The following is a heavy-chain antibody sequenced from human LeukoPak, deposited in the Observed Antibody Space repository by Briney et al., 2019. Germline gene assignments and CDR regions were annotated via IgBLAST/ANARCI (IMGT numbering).Heavy chain of an antibody. Sequence: GGSLRLSCAASGFTFSSYDMNWVRQAPGKGLEWVSSISSSSSYIYYADSVKGRFTISRDNAKNSLYLQMNSLRAEDTAVYYCARDQGSSGWYRLLHYFDYWGQGTLVTVSS. V-gene: IGHV3-21*01. CDR3: ARDQGSSGWYRLLHYFDY. J-gene: IGHJ4*02. CDR2: ISSSSSYI. D-gene: IGHD6-19*01. CDR1: GFTFSSYD.